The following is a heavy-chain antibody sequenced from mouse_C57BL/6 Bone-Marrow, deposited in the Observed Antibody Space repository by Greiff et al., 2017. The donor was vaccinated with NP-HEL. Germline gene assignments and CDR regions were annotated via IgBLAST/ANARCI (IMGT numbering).Heavy chain of an antibody. V-gene: IGHV3-6*01. J-gene: IGHJ3*01. CDR2: ISYDGSN. D-gene: IGHD2-2*01. Sequence: ESGPGLVKPSQSLSLTCSVTGYSITSGYYWNWIRQFPGNKLEWMGYISYDGSNNYNPALKNRISITRATSKNQFFLKLNSVTTEDTATYYCARWLPRGFAYWGQGTLVTVSA. CDR1: GYSITSGYY. CDR3: ARWLPRGFAY.